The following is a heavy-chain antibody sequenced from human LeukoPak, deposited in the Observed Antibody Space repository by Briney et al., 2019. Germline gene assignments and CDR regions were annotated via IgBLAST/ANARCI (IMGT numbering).Heavy chain of an antibody. Sequence: SETLSLTXAVSGYSISSGYYWGWIRQPPGKGLEWIGSIYHSGSTYYNPSLKSRVTISVDTSKNQFSLKLSSVTAADTAVYYCARYPPYYDFWSGSNYYYYYYMDVWGKGTTVTVSS. J-gene: IGHJ6*03. D-gene: IGHD3-3*01. CDR1: GYSISSGYY. CDR3: ARYPPYYDFWSGSNYYYYYYMDV. CDR2: IYHSGST. V-gene: IGHV4-38-2*01.